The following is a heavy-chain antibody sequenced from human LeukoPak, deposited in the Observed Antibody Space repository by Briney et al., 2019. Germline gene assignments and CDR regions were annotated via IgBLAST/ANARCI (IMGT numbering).Heavy chain of an antibody. J-gene: IGHJ5*02. CDR3: AREVVVAATDWFDP. V-gene: IGHV3-48*02. CDR1: GFTFSSYS. CDR2: ISSSSSTI. D-gene: IGHD2-15*01. Sequence: GSLRLSCAASGFTFSSYSMNWVRQAPGKGLEWVSYISSSSSTIYYADSVKGRFTISRDNAKNSLYLQMNSLRDEDTAVYYCAREVVVAATDWFDPWGQGTLVTVSS.